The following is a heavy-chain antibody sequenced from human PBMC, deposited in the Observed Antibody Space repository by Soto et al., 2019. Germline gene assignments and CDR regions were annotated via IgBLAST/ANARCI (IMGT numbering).Heavy chain of an antibody. CDR3: ARETGGAIDF. CDR1: GDSISTSSYY. V-gene: IGHV4-39*01. CDR2: IYHSGST. D-gene: IGHD1-26*01. J-gene: IGHJ4*02. Sequence: QLQLQESGPGLLRPSETLTLTCTVSGDSISTSSYYWGRVRQPPGKGLEWMGTIYHSGSTFYKPSLRSRVTFSQDTSRSQLSLKVNAGTAADTATYYSARETGGAIDFWGQGILVTVSS.